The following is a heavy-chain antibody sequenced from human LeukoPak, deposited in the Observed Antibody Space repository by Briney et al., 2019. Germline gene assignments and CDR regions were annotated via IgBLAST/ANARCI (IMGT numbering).Heavy chain of an antibody. D-gene: IGHD3-22*01. Sequence: PGGSLRLSCAASGFTFSSYAMSWVRQAPGKGLEWVSAMSGSGGSTYYADSVKGRFTISRDNSKNTLYLQMNSLRAEDTAVYYCAKAVGLYDSAYYWGQGTLVTVSS. CDR1: GFTFSSYA. CDR3: AKAVGLYDSAYY. J-gene: IGHJ4*02. V-gene: IGHV3-23*01. CDR2: MSGSGGST.